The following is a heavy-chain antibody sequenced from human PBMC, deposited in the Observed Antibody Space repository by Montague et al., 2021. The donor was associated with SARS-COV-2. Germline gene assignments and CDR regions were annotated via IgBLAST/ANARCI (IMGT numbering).Heavy chain of an antibody. V-gene: IGHV4-39*01. CDR2: IDYTETTYYTLAPIIGTT. J-gene: IGHJ4*02. CDR1: GGSFSTTRNY. CDR3: SKGGGIGVSES. Sequence: SETLSLTCTLSGGSFSTTRNYWNWIRQPPGKGLEWIGTIDYTETTYYTLAPIIGTTYYSPSLKSRVTISVATSTNQAFLYLRSVAATDTAVYYCSKGGGIGVSESWGQGTLVTVSS. D-gene: IGHD6-19*01.